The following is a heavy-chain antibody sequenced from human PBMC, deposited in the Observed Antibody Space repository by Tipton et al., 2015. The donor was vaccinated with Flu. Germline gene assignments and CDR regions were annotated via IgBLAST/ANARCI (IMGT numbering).Heavy chain of an antibody. CDR3: ARRDYSNYVSEPRNWFDP. CDR1: GDSISGGYY. Sequence: LRLSCAVSGDSISGGYYWGWIRQPPGRGLEWIGNIHRTGNTYHNPSLKSRVTISLDRSKNQFSLKLRSVTAADTAVYHCARRDYSNYVSEPRNWFDPWGQGALVTVSS. D-gene: IGHD4-11*01. CDR2: IHRTGNT. V-gene: IGHV4-38-2*01. J-gene: IGHJ5*02.